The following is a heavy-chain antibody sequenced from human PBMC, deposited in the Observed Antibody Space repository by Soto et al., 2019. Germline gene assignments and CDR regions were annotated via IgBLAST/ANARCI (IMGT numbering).Heavy chain of an antibody. V-gene: IGHV4-34*01. Sequence: WTWIRQPPGKGLEWIGEISNGGSTNYTPSLKSRVTISVDTSKNQFSLKLTSVTAADTAVYYCARRRYMDVWGKGTSVTVSS. CDR2: ISNGGST. D-gene: IGHD3-16*01. CDR3: ARRRYMDV. J-gene: IGHJ6*04.